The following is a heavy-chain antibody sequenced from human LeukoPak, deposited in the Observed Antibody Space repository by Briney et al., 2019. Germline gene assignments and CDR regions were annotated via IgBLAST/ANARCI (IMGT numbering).Heavy chain of an antibody. CDR2: IRGIRGTYST. CDR3: GRDPNGDYIGAFDM. Sequence: GGSLRLSCAASGFTFSNYAMIWARQAPGKGLEWVSAIRGIRGTYSTEYADSVKDRFTISRDNSESTLYLQMNSLRAEDTAVYYCGRDPNGDYIGAFDMWGQGTVVTVSS. V-gene: IGHV3-23*01. CDR1: GFTFSNYA. J-gene: IGHJ3*02. D-gene: IGHD4-17*01.